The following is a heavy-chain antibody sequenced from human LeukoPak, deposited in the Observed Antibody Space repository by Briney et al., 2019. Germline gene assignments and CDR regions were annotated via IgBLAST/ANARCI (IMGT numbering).Heavy chain of an antibody. Sequence: GGSLRLSCAASGFPFDDYAMSWVRQAPGEGLEWVSGISWNSLTTDYAGSVKGRFSISKDNAKNSLYLEMKSLRPEDTALYYCVKDTSLGLDAFQDWGQGTMIIVSS. CDR2: ISWNSLTT. V-gene: IGHV3-9*01. CDR1: GFPFDDYA. CDR3: VKDTSLGLDAFQD. J-gene: IGHJ3*01. D-gene: IGHD7-27*01.